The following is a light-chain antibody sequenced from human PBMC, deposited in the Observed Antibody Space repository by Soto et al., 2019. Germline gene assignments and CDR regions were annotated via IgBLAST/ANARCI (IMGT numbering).Light chain of an antibody. CDR3: QQYNNWPRT. V-gene: IGKV3-15*01. CDR2: GAS. J-gene: IGKJ1*01. CDR1: ESVSGN. Sequence: RVMTQSPATLSVSPGERATLSCRASESVSGNLAWYQQTPGQAPRLLIFGASTRAIGIPARFRGSGSGTQFTLTISSLQSEDFAVYYCQQYNNWPRTFGQGTKVDIK.